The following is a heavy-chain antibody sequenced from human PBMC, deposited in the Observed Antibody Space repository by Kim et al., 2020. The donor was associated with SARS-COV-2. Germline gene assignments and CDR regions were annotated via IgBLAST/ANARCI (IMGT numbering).Heavy chain of an antibody. V-gene: IGHV3-30*04. D-gene: IGHD2-15*01. J-gene: IGHJ5*02. Sequence: GGSLRLSCAASGFTFSSYAMHWVRQAPGKGLEWVAVISYDGSNKYYADSVKGRFTISRDNSKNTLYLQMNSLRAEDTAVYYCARPYVGSNLTGFDPWGQGTLSPVS. CDR3: ARPYVGSNLTGFDP. CDR2: ISYDGSNK. CDR1: GFTFSSYA.